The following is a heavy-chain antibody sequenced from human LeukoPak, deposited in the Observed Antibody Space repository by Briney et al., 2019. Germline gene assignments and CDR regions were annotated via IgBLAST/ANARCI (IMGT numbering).Heavy chain of an antibody. CDR3: ARVNYDFWSGYPTAFYYMDV. D-gene: IGHD3-3*01. CDR1: GGSISSYY. CDR2: IYYSGST. V-gene: IGHV4-59*08. J-gene: IGHJ6*03. Sequence: PSETLSLTCTVSGGSISSYYWSWNRQPPGKGLEWIGYIYYSGSTNYNPSLKSRVTISVDTSKNQFSLKLSSVTAADTAVYYCARVNYDFWSGYPTAFYYMDVWGKGTTVTVSS.